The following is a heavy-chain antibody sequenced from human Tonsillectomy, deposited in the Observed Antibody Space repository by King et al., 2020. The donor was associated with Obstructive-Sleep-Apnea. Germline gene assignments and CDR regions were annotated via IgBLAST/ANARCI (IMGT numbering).Heavy chain of an antibody. Sequence: QLVQSGAEVKKPGDSLKISCKGSGLRSYTDWIAWVRQMPGRGLEWMGIIFLGNSDTRYSPSFEGQVTFSVDMSINTAYLQWDSLKASDTAMYFCAKTSFAARPMDVWGQGTPVTVSS. CDR2: IFLGNSDT. D-gene: IGHD6-6*01. J-gene: IGHJ6*02. V-gene: IGHV5-51*01. CDR1: GLRSYTDW. CDR3: AKTSFAARPMDV.